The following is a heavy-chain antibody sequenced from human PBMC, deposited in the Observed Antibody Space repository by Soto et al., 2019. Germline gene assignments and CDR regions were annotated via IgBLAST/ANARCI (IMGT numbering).Heavy chain of an antibody. CDR1: GFTFSSYA. CDR3: AKERGAVVVPAAGGAIDY. D-gene: IGHD2-2*01. Sequence: GGSLRLSCAASGFTFSSYAMSWVRQAPGKGLEWVSAISGSGGSTYYADSVKGRFTISRDNSKNTLYLQMNSLRAEDTAVYYRAKERGAVVVPAAGGAIDYWGQGTLVTVSS. CDR2: ISGSGGST. J-gene: IGHJ4*02. V-gene: IGHV3-23*01.